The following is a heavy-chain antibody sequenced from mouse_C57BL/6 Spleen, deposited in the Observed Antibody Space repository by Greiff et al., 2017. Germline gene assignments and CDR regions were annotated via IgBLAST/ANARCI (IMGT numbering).Heavy chain of an antibody. CDR2: ISDGGSYT. CDR1: GFTFSSYA. V-gene: IGHV5-4*01. CDR3: ARDNWPYYFDY. D-gene: IGHD4-1*01. Sequence: EVQRVESGGGLAKPGGSLKLSCAASGFTFSSYAMSWVRQTPEKRLEWVATISDGGSYTYYPDNVKGRFTISRDNAKNNLYLQMSHLKSEDTAMYYCARDNWPYYFDYWGQGTTLTVSS. J-gene: IGHJ2*01.